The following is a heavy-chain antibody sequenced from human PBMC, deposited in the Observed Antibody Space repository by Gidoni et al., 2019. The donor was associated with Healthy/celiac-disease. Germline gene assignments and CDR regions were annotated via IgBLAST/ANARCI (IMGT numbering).Heavy chain of an antibody. Sequence: EVQLLESGGGLVQPGGSLRLSCAASGSTFRSYAMSWVRPAPGKWLEWVAAISGSGGSTYYADSVKGRFTISRDNSKNTLYLQMNSLRAEDTAVYYCANALTKDYYESSPLDYWGQGTLVTVSS. J-gene: IGHJ4*02. CDR3: ANALTKDYYESSPLDY. CDR2: ISGSGGST. CDR1: GSTFRSYA. V-gene: IGHV3-23*01. D-gene: IGHD3-22*01.